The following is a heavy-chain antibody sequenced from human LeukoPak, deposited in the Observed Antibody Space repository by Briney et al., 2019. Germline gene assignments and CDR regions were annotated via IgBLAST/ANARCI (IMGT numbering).Heavy chain of an antibody. CDR1: GFPFSSYC. CDR2: IKQDGSKK. CDR3: TRVGYIDEGIDY. V-gene: IGHV3-7*04. D-gene: IGHD5-24*01. J-gene: IGHJ4*02. Sequence: GGSLRLSCVASGFPFSSYCMNWVRQAPGKGLEWVANIKQDGSKKSYVDSVKGRFTISRDNAKNSLYLQMNSLRAEDTAIYYCTRVGYIDEGIDYWGQGTLVTVSS.